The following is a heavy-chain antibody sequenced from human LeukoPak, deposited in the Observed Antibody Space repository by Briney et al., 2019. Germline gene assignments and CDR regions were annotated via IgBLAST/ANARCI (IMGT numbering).Heavy chain of an antibody. CDR2: IWYDGSNK. Sequence: GGSLRLSCAASGFTFSSYDMHCGRQAPGKGLEWVALIWYDGSNKNYADSVMGQFTISRDKSKNTLFLQMNSLRAEDTAVYYCAREASDAFDIWGQGTMVTVS. CDR3: AREASDAFDI. J-gene: IGHJ3*02. V-gene: IGHV3-33*01. CDR1: GFTFSSYD.